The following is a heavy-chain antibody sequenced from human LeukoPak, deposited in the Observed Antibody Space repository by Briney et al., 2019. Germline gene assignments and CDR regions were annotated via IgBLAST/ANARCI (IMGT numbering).Heavy chain of an antibody. CDR3: ARDLKFGYSSSWYTY. D-gene: IGHD6-13*01. Sequence: ASVKVSCKASGYTFTGYYMHWVRQAPGQGLEWMGRINPNSGGTNYAQKFQGRVTMTRDTSISTAYMELSRLRSDDTAVYYCARDLKFGYSSSWYTYWGQGTVVT. V-gene: IGHV1-2*06. CDR1: GYTFTGYY. J-gene: IGHJ4*02. CDR2: INPNSGGT.